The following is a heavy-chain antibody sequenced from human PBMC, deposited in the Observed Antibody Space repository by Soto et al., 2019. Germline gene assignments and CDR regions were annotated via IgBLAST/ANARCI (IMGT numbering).Heavy chain of an antibody. J-gene: IGHJ4*02. CDR2: IKSKTDGGTT. CDR3: TTENAVVPAAMLGSVGKFSY. D-gene: IGHD2-2*01. CDR1: GFTFSNAW. V-gene: IGHV3-15*07. Sequence: PGGSLRLSCAASGFTFSNAWMNWVRQAPGKGLEWVGRIKSKTDGGTTDYAAPVKGRFTISRDDSKNTLYLQMNSLKTEDTAVYYCTTENAVVPAAMLGSVGKFSYWGQGTLVTVSS.